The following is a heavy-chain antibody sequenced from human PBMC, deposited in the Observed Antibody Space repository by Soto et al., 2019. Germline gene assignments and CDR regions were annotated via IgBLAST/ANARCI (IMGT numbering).Heavy chain of an antibody. CDR3: ARVGSRYYYGMDV. V-gene: IGHV1-2*04. CDR2: INPNSGGT. J-gene: IGHJ6*02. D-gene: IGHD2-15*01. Sequence: ASVKVSCKASGYTFTGYCVHWVRQAPGQGLEWMGWINPNSGGTNYAQKFQGWVTMTRDTSISTAYMELSRLRSDDTAVYYCARVGSRYYYGMDVWGQGTTVTVSS. CDR1: GYTFTGYC.